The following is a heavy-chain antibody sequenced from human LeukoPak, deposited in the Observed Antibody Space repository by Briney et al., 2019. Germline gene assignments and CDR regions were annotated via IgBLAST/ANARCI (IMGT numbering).Heavy chain of an antibody. D-gene: IGHD1-7*01. CDR3: ARDADNWNYVYAFDI. J-gene: IGHJ3*02. V-gene: IGHV4-59*01. CDR2: VYYSGST. Sequence: SETLSLTCTVSGGSIRSYFWSWIRQPPGKGLEWIGYVYYSGSTNYNPSLKSRVTISVDTSKKQFSLKLSSVTAADTAVYYCARDADNWNYVYAFDIWGQGTMVTVSS. CDR1: GGSIRSYF.